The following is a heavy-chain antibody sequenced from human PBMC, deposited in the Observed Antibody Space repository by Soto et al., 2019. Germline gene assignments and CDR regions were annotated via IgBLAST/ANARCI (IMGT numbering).Heavy chain of an antibody. CDR3: ARVQQGPIGAAADY. Sequence: ASVKVSCKASGGTFSSYAISWVRQAPGQGLEWMGGIIPIFGTANYAQKFQGRVTITADESTSTAYMELSSLRSEDTAVYYCARVQQGPIGAAADYWGQGTLVTGSS. V-gene: IGHV1-69*13. CDR1: GGTFSSYA. J-gene: IGHJ4*02. CDR2: IIPIFGTA. D-gene: IGHD6-13*01.